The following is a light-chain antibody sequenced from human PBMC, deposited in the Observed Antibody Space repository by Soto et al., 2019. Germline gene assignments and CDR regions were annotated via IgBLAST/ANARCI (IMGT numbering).Light chain of an antibody. CDR1: QGVGRF. V-gene: IGKV3-11*01. CDR2: EAS. J-gene: IGKJ4*01. Sequence: EIVLTQSPATLSLSPGERAALSCRASQGVGRFLAWYQQKPGQAPRLLIYEASNRATGIPARFSGSGSETDFTLVIDNLEPEDVAVYYCQQRSGWPLTFGGGTKVEI. CDR3: QQRSGWPLT.